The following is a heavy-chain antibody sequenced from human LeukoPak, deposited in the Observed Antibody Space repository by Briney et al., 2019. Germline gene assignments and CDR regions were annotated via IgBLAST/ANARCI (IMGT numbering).Heavy chain of an antibody. CDR3: ARVGQIGSSGYYSGLAY. Sequence: SETLSLTCTVSGDSISFYYWSWIRQPPGKGLEWIGYISYTGSTNNNPSLKSRVTVSVDASKNQFSLKLSSVTAADTAVYYCARVGQIGSSGYYSGLAYWGQGTLVTVSS. J-gene: IGHJ4*02. CDR2: ISYTGST. V-gene: IGHV4-59*01. CDR1: GDSISFYY. D-gene: IGHD3-22*01.